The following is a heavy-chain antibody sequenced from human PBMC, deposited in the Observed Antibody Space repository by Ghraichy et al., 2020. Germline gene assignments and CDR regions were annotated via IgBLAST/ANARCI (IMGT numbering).Heavy chain of an antibody. J-gene: IGHJ2*01. Sequence: GGSLRLSCEGSGFSFSDYSMIWVRLTPRKALEWVSYITGSSITIFYTDSVKGRFTISRDNAKNSLYLQMNSLRAEDTAVYYCARLPLPRRAAVGDWYFALWGRGTLVTVSS. CDR3: ARLPLPRRAAVGDWYFAL. CDR1: GFSFSDYS. D-gene: IGHD6-13*01. V-gene: IGHV3-48*01. CDR2: ITGSSITI.